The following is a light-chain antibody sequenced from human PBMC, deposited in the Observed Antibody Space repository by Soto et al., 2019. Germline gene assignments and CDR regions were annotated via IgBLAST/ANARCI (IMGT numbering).Light chain of an antibody. CDR2: DVS. CDR3: SSYTSSSTLAVI. CDR1: SSDVGGYNY. J-gene: IGLJ1*01. V-gene: IGLV2-14*01. Sequence: QSVLTQPASVSGSPGQSITISCTGTSSDVGGYNYVSWYQQHPGKAPKLMIYDVSNRPSGVSNRFSGSKSGNTASLTISGLQVEDEADYYCSSYTSSSTLAVIFGTGTKV.